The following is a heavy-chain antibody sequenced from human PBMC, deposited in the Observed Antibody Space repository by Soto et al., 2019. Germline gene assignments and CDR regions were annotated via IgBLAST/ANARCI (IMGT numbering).Heavy chain of an antibody. Sequence: PGGSLMLSCAASGCTFSSYWMPWLRQAAGKGLEWFSYIYTGVDTYYAESVRGRFTISTDNFKDTLYLQMNSLRVDDTAMYYCARHVGSYWYFDHWGRGTLVTVSS. CDR3: ARHVGSYWYFDH. CDR1: GCTFSSYW. CDR2: IYTGVDT. D-gene: IGHD1-26*01. J-gene: IGHJ2*01. V-gene: IGHV3-66*04.